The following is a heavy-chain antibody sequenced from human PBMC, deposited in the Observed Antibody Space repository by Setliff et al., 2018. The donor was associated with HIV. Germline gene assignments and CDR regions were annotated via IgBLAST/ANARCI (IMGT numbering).Heavy chain of an antibody. CDR3: ARDRAYCSSGSCYRPLVYYFYYTDV. Sequence: ASVKVSCKASGFTFSDYYMHWVRQAPGQGLEWMGWVRPYNADKNYARKFQGRVTMTSDTSISTAYLELSGLTSDDTAIYYCARDRAYCSSGSCYRPLVYYFYYTDVWGTGTTVTVSS. D-gene: IGHD2-15*01. CDR2: VRPYNADK. J-gene: IGHJ6*03. V-gene: IGHV1-2*02. CDR1: GFTFSDYY.